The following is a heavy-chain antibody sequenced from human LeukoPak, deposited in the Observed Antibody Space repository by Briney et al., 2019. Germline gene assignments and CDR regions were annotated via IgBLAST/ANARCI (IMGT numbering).Heavy chain of an antibody. Sequence: SETLSLTCTVSGGSISSYYWSWIRQPPGKGLEWIGYIYYSGSTNYNPSLKSRVTISVDTSKNQFSLKLSSVTAADTAVYYCARARVYRVGSSADYYYYMDVWGKGTAVTVS. J-gene: IGHJ6*03. CDR1: GGSISSYY. V-gene: IGHV4-59*01. D-gene: IGHD6-6*01. CDR3: ARARVYRVGSSADYYYYMDV. CDR2: IYYSGST.